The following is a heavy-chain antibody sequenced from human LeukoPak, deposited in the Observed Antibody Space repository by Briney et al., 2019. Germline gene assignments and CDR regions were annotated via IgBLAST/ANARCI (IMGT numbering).Heavy chain of an antibody. Sequence: SVKVSCKASGYTFSGTGWYLYWLRQAPGQGLECMGWIYPYTGATHYAQKFQGRVAMTRDTSISTAYMELSRLRPDDTAVYYCARDGPAQMVDFDYWGQGTLVTVSS. CDR1: GYTFSGTGWY. V-gene: IGHV1-2*02. CDR2: IYPYTGAT. D-gene: IGHD3-10*01. CDR3: ARDGPAQMVDFDY. J-gene: IGHJ4*02.